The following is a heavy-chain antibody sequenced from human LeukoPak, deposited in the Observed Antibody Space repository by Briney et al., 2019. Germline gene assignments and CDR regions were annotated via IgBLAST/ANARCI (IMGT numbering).Heavy chain of an antibody. D-gene: IGHD3-10*01. Sequence: GASVKVSCKASDYTFTSYEISWVRQAPGQGLEWMGWISAYNGNTKSAQKLQGRVTMTTDTSTSTAYMELRSLRSDDTAVYYCARVMRRGWDREPNDYWGQGTLVTVSS. CDR2: ISAYNGNT. CDR1: DYTFTSYE. CDR3: ARVMRRGWDREPNDY. V-gene: IGHV1-18*01. J-gene: IGHJ4*02.